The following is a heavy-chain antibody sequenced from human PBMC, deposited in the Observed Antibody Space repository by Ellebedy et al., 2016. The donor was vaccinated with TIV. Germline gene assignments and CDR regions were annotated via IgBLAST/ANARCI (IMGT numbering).Heavy chain of an antibody. D-gene: IGHD3-10*02. CDR2: IFYNGST. CDR3: ARALGSGMFDY. V-gene: IGHV4-59*01. Sequence: MPGGSLRLSCTASDCSISRYYWSWIRQPPGKGLEWTGYIFYNGSTNYKPSLKRRVTISVDTSKNQFSLRLSSVTAADTAVYHCARALGSGMFDYWGQGTLVTASS. CDR1: DCSISRYY. J-gene: IGHJ4*02.